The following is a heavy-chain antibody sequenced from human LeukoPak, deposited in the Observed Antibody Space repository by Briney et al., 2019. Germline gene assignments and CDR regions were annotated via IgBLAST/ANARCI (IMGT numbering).Heavy chain of an antibody. CDR1: GFIFSNYA. Sequence: GGSLRLSCAASGFIFSNYAMYWVRQAPGKGLESVAAISTKGGSTSYADSVKGRTTISRDDSKNTLFLQMGSLTTDDMGLYFCARDRSGAFDYWGQGTLVTVSS. CDR3: ARDRSGAFDY. CDR2: ISTKGGST. D-gene: IGHD6-19*01. V-gene: IGHV3-64*02. J-gene: IGHJ4*02.